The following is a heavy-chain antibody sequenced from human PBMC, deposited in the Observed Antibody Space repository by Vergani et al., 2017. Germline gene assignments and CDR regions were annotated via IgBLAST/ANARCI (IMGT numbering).Heavy chain of an antibody. V-gene: IGHV2-5*04. CDR2: IYWNDDQ. D-gene: IGHD1-7*01. CDR3: VYRKTECGTTGCFYPFYYYYYMDV. Sequence: QITLKESGPTLVKPTQTLTLTCTFSGFSLNTRGVSVAWIRQPPGKALDWLALIYWNDDQHYSPSLNNRVTITKYTSKNQVVLTMTNMDYVDTGTYYCVYRKTECGTTGCFYPFYYYYYMDVGGKGTTVTVAS. CDR1: GFSLNTRGVS. J-gene: IGHJ6*03.